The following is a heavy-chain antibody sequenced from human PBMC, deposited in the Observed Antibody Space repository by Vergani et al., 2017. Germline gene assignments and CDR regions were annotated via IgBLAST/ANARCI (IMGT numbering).Heavy chain of an antibody. CDR3: ARVKTETNGHLYYYYYMDV. J-gene: IGHJ6*03. Sequence: QVQLQQWGGGLLKPSETLSLTCVVNGGSFTSYHWTWIRQSPGEGLEWVGDIDHTGRPDYNPSLKSRLTRSVDKSRNQFSLTLNSATATDTPIYFCARVKTETNGHLYYYYYMDVWGQGTAVTVS. CDR1: GGSFTSYH. V-gene: IGHV4-34*01. D-gene: IGHD2-8*01. CDR2: IDHTGRP.